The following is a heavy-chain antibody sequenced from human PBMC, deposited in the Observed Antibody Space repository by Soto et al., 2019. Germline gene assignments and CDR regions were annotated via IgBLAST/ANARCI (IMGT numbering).Heavy chain of an antibody. CDR3: GRVRKTRDYYFDY. CDR1: GGSISSSSYY. J-gene: IGHJ4*02. V-gene: IGHV4-39*01. CDR2: IYYSGST. Sequence: SETLSLTCTVSGGSISSSSYYWGWIRQPPGKGLEWIGSIYYSGSTYYNPSLKSRVTISVDTPKNQFSLKLSSVTAADTAVYYCGRVRKTRDYYFDYWGQGTLVTVSS.